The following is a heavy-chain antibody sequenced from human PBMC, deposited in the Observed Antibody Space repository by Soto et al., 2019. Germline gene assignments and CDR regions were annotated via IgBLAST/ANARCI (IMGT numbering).Heavy chain of an antibody. Sequence: VASVKVSCKASGYTFTGYYMHWVRQAPGQGLEWMGWINPNSGGTNYAQKFQGWVTMTRDTSISTAYMELSRLRSDDTAVYYCARGVCSGGSCYFDYWGQGTLVTVSS. D-gene: IGHD2-15*01. CDR2: INPNSGGT. CDR3: ARGVCSGGSCYFDY. J-gene: IGHJ4*02. CDR1: GYTFTGYY. V-gene: IGHV1-2*04.